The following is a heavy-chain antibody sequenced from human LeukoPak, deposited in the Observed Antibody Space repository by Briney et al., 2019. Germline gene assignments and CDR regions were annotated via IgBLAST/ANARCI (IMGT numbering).Heavy chain of an antibody. CDR2: IRLNSGNI. J-gene: IGHJ4*02. D-gene: IGHD2-15*01. Sequence: GGSLRLSCAASVFVSDNYDIHCVRDTPRKGLEWVSGIRLNSGNIGYADSVKGRFTNSRDNAKNSLYLQMSSLRAEDTAMYYCTRGLLDYWGQGTLVTVSS. V-gene: IGHV3-9*02. CDR1: VFVSDNYD. CDR3: TRGLLDY.